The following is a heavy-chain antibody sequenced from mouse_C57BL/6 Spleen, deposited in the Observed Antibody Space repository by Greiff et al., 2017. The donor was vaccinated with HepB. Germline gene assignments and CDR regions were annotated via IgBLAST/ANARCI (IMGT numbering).Heavy chain of an antibody. D-gene: IGHD1-1*01. CDR1: GYAFSSSW. Sequence: QVQLQQSGPELVKPGASVKISCKASGYAFSSSWMNWVKQRPGKGLEWIGRIYPGDGDTNYNGKFKGKATLTADKSSSTAYMQLSSLTSEDSAVYFCARSLLLPFDYWGQGTTLTVSS. CDR3: ARSLLLPFDY. J-gene: IGHJ2*01. CDR2: IYPGDGDT. V-gene: IGHV1-82*01.